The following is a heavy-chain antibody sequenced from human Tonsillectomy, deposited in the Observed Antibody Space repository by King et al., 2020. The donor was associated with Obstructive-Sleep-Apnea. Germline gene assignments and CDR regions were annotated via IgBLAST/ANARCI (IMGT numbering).Heavy chain of an antibody. CDR2: ISWNSGSI. V-gene: IGHV3-9*01. CDR3: AKDINDTEWFVELLGN. Sequence: EVQLVESGGGLVQPGRSLRLSCAASGFTFDDYAMHWVRQAPGKGLEWVSGISWNSGSIGYADSVKGRFTISRDNAKNSLYLQMNSLRAEDTALYYCAKDINDTEWFVELLGNWGQGPLVTVSS. CDR1: GFTFDDYA. D-gene: IGHD3-10*01. J-gene: IGHJ4*02.